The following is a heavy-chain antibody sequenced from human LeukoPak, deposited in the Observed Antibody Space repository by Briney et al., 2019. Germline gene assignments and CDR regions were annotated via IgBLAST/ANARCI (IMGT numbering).Heavy chain of an antibody. D-gene: IGHD2-2*01. CDR3: VRLGSTSPGNWYKLFDQ. J-gene: IGHJ4*02. Sequence: ASVKVSCKASGYTFNNHYMYWVRQAPGQGLEWMGVINPSGGSTSYAQKFQGRVTMTRDTSTRTVYMEVNSLRVEDTALYYCVRLGSTSPGNWYKLFDQWGQGTLVTVSS. V-gene: IGHV1-46*02. CDR2: INPSGGST. CDR1: GYTFNNHY.